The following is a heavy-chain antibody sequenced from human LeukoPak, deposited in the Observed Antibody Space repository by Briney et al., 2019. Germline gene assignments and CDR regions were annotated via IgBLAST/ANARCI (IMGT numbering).Heavy chain of an antibody. CDR2: INSDGSSI. CDR1: GFTFSSYW. J-gene: IGHJ4*02. D-gene: IGHD1-14*01. CDR3: ARGTGYGVFDY. V-gene: IGHV3-74*01. Sequence: GGSLRLSCAASGFTFSSYWMHWVRQAPGKARVWVSRINSDGSSISYADSVKGRLTISRDNAKNTLYLQMNSLRAEDTAVYYCARGTGYGVFDYWGQGTLVTVSS.